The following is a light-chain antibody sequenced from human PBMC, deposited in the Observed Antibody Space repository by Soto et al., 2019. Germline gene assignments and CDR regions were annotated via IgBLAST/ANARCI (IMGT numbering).Light chain of an antibody. Sequence: DVVMTQSPLSLPVTLGQPASISCRSSQSLVSSDGNTYLNWFQQRPGQSPRRLIYKVSNRDSGVPDRFSGSGSGTDFTLTISRLEPEDFAVYYCQQYDNSPLTFGGGTKVDIK. CDR1: QSLVSSDGNTY. J-gene: IGKJ4*01. CDR2: KVS. V-gene: IGKV2-30*01. CDR3: QQYDNSPLT.